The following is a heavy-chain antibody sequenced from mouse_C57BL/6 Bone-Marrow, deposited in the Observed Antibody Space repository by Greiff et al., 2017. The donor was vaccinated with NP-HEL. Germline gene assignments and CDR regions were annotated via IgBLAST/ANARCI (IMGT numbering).Heavy chain of an antibody. CDR1: GFTFSSYG. Sequence: VQLQQSGGDLVKPGGSLKLSCAASGFTFSSYGMSWVRQTPDKRLEWVATISSGGSYTYYPDSVKGRFTISRDNAKNTLYLQMSSLKSEDTAMYYCARRAVVTPFDYWGQGTTLTVSS. V-gene: IGHV5-6*01. J-gene: IGHJ2*01. D-gene: IGHD1-1*01. CDR2: ISSGGSYT. CDR3: ARRAVVTPFDY.